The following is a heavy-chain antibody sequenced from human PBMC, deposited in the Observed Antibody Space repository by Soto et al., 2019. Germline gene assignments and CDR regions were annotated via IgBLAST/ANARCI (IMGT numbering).Heavy chain of an antibody. Sequence: GASVKVSCKASGYTFNKYPMHWVRQAPGQGLEWMGFINAANGDTGYSQKFRGRVTLTRDTSASTAYMELNSLRAEDTAVYYCARDYLVFASYFDYWGQGALVTSPQ. CDR2: INAANGDT. J-gene: IGHJ4*02. D-gene: IGHD2-21*01. V-gene: IGHV1-3*01. CDR1: GYTFNKYP. CDR3: ARDYLVFASYFDY.